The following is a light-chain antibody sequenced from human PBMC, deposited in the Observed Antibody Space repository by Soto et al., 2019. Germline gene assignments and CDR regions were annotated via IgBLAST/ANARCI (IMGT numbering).Light chain of an antibody. Sequence: EIVLTQSPGTLSLSPGERATLSCRASQSVSSSYLAWYQQKPGQAPRLLIYGASSRATGIPDRFSGSGSGTAFTITISRLEPEDFAVYYCQQYCSSRTFGQGTKVEIK. V-gene: IGKV3-20*01. J-gene: IGKJ1*01. CDR1: QSVSSSY. CDR2: GAS. CDR3: QQYCSSRT.